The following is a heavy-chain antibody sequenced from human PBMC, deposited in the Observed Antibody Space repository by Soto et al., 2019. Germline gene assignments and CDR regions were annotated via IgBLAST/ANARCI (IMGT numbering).Heavy chain of an antibody. D-gene: IGHD5-18*01. CDR1: GFTFGSYA. CDR2: ISYDGSNR. J-gene: IGHJ4*02. Sequence: QVQLVESGGGVVQPGRSLRLSCAASGFTFGSYALYWVRQAPGKGLEWVSVISYDGSNRFYADSVKGRFTISRDTSKNALYLQMNSLRVEDTAVYYCAITAGGEVNAPMVAHWGQGTLVTVSS. V-gene: IGHV3-30-3*01. CDR3: AITAGGEVNAPMVAH.